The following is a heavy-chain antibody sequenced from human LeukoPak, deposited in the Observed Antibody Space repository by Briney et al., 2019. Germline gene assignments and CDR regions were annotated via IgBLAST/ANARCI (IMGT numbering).Heavy chain of an antibody. D-gene: IGHD3-10*01. CDR3: ARGSYGSGSLRNWLDP. CDR1: GYTFTSYY. CDR2: INPSGDST. V-gene: IGHV1-46*01. J-gene: IGHJ5*02. Sequence: ASVKVSCKASGYTFTSYYMHWVRQAPGQGLEWMGMINPSGDSTNYPQKFQGRVTMTRDTSTSTVYMEVSSLRSEDTAVYYCARGSYGSGSLRNWLDPWGQGTLVTVSS.